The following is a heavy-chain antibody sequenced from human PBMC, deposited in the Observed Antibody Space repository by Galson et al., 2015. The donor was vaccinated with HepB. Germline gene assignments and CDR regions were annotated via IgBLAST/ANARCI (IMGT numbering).Heavy chain of an antibody. D-gene: IGHD3-9*01. CDR2: INPNSGGT. V-gene: IGHV1-2*04. CDR1: GYTFTGYY. Sequence: SVKVSCKASGYTFTGYYMHWVRQAPGQGLEWMGWINPNSGGTNYAQKFQGWVTMTRDTSISTAYMELSRLRSDDTAVYYCARVGMDYDILTGYNYGMDVWGQGTTVTVSS. J-gene: IGHJ6*02. CDR3: ARVGMDYDILTGYNYGMDV.